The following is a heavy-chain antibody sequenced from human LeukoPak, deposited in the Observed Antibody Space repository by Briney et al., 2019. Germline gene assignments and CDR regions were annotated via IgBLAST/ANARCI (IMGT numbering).Heavy chain of an antibody. CDR1: GDSISSCGNS. V-gene: IGHV4-39*02. Sequence: PSETLSLTCAVSGDSISSCGNSWGWLRPPPGVGREWFGNLFYSGGTYFNPSLKSRVTISIDTSKNHFSLKLSSVTAADTAVYYCARYYGSGSYYHTAIDYWGQGTLVTVSS. D-gene: IGHD3-10*01. J-gene: IGHJ4*02. CDR2: LFYSGGT. CDR3: ARYYGSGSYYHTAIDY.